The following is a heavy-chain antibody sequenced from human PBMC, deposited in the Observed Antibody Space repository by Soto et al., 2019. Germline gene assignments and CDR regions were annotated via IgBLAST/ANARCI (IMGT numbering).Heavy chain of an antibody. CDR2: IKTDGSST. J-gene: IGHJ4*02. CDR1: GFTFSSYW. D-gene: IGHD1-7*01. CDR3: ARVGVGNFEFDY. Sequence: EVQLVESGGALVQPGGALRLSCAAPGFTFSSYWMHCVRQAPGEGLVWVSRIKTDGSSTSYADSVKGRFAISRDNAKNTMYLKMNRLRAEGRAVYYCARVGVGNFEFDYWGQGTLVTGSS. V-gene: IGHV3-74*01.